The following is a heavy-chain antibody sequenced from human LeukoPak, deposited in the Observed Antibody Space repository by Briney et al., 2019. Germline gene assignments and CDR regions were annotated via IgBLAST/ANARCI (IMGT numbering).Heavy chain of an antibody. CDR1: GGSISSSSYY. J-gene: IGHJ4*02. CDR2: IYYSGST. D-gene: IGHD5-24*01. CDR3: ARVFRRRDGFLFDY. V-gene: IGHV4-39*07. Sequence: PSETLSLTCTVSGGSISSSSYYWGWIRQPPGKGLEWIGSIYYSGSTNYNPSLKSRVTISVDTSKNQFSLKLSSVTAADTAVYYCARVFRRRDGFLFDYWGQGTLVTVSS.